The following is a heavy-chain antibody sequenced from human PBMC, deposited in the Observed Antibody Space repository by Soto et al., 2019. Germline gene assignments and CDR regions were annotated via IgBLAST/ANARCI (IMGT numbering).Heavy chain of an antibody. Sequence: ASVKVSCKASGYTFTSYDIYWVRQATGQGLEWMGWMNPNSGNTGYAQKFKGRVTMTRNTSISTAYMELSSLRSEDTAVYYCATRLGWELLGGMDVWGQGTTVTVSS. CDR2: MNPNSGNT. V-gene: IGHV1-8*01. D-gene: IGHD1-26*01. CDR1: GYTFTSYD. CDR3: ATRLGWELLGGMDV. J-gene: IGHJ6*02.